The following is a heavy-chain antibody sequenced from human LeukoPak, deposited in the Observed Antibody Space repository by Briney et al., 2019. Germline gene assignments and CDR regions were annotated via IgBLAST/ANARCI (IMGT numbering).Heavy chain of an antibody. CDR3: AKRYIANTGPIDY. CDR2: ISSSGLSI. J-gene: IGHJ4*02. CDR1: GFTFSRYA. Sequence: GGSLRLSCAASGFTFSRYAMNWVRQAPGKGLEWVSYISSSGLSIYYADSVKGRFTISRDNAKNSVHLQMNSLRAEDTAVYYCAKRYIANTGPIDYWGQGTLVTVSS. D-gene: IGHD1-1*01. V-gene: IGHV3-48*03.